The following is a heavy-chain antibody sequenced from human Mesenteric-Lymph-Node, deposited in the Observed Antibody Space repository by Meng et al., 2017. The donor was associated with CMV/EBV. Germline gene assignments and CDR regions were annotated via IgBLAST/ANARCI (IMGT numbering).Heavy chain of an antibody. J-gene: IGHJ4*02. V-gene: IGHV1-2*02. CDR3: AGLDYRVDY. D-gene: IGHD4-11*01. Sequence: ASVTVSCKASGYTLTGHWMHWVRQAPGQGLEWMGWINPSSGDTNYAQNFQGRVTMTWDMSISTACMELSRLKSDDTAVYYCAGLDYRVDYWGQGTLVTVSS. CDR1: GYTLTGHW. CDR2: INPSSGDT.